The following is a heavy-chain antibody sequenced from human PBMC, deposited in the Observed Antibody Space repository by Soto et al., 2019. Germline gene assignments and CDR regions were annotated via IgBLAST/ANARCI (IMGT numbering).Heavy chain of an antibody. Sequence: SVKVSCKASGGTFSSYAISWVRQAPGQWPEWMGGIIPIFGKPNYAQKFQGRVTITADESTNTAYMELSSLRSEDTAVYYCAREYSWNSIYYVMDVWGQGTTVTVSS. CDR1: GGTFSSYA. V-gene: IGHV1-69*13. D-gene: IGHD1-7*01. CDR3: AREYSWNSIYYVMDV. J-gene: IGHJ6*02. CDR2: IIPIFGKP.